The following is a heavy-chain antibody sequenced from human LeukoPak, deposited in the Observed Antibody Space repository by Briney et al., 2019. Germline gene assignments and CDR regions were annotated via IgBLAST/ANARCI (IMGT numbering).Heavy chain of an antibody. CDR3: ARGPRITMIVVVTLEDY. V-gene: IGHV1-2*06. D-gene: IGHD3-22*01. CDR1: GYTFTGYF. Sequence: ASVTVSCKASGYTFTGYFMYWVRQAPGQGLEWMGRINPNSGGTNYAQKFQDRVTMTRDTSISTAYMELSRLRSDDTAVYYCARGPRITMIVVVTLEDYWGQGTLVTVSS. CDR2: INPNSGGT. J-gene: IGHJ4*02.